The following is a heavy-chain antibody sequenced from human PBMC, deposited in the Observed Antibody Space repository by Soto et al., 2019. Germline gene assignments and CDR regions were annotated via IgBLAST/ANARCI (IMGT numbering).Heavy chain of an antibody. CDR1: GVTVGTNY. Sequence: EVRLVESGGGLVQPGGSLRLSCAASGVTVGTNYMNWVRQAPGKGLEWVTGTYSGGDRRYADSKKGRLTMSRDSTKNTVYLQMDSLRAEDTAVYCCTRNVPVTAGGYRGQGSLVTVSP. CDR3: TRNVPVTAGGY. J-gene: IGHJ4*02. V-gene: IGHV3-66*01. CDR2: TYSGGDR. D-gene: IGHD4-17*01.